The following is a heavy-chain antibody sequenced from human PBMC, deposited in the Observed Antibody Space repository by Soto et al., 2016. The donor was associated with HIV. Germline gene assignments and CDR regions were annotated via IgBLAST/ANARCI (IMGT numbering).Heavy chain of an antibody. CDR2: ISSGGRPK. CDR3: ARDSYCGGGSCFYSYYGYGR. V-gene: IGHV3-48*04. J-gene: IGHJ6*02. D-gene: IGHD2-15*01. CDR1: GFTFSDYN. Sequence: EVQVVESGGGLVQPWGSLRLSCAASGFTFSDYNMNWVRQAPGKGLEWISFISSGGRPKYYAESVRGRFSISRDNANNSLYLQMNSLRADDTAVYYCARDSYCGGGSCFYSYYGYGRLGTKGPRVTVSS.